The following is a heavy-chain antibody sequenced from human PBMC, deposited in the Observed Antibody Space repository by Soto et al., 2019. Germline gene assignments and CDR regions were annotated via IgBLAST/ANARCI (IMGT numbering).Heavy chain of an antibody. D-gene: IGHD5-12*01. J-gene: IGHJ5*02. CDR3: ARREGSSGYDFFGFGP. V-gene: IGHV5-10-1*01. CDR2: IDPSDSYT. Sequence: GESLKMSCKGSGDSCTSDWISWLRQMPGKGLDCMWRIDPSDSYTNYSPSFQGHFTISADNSISTAYLQWISLNASDTAMYSCARREGSSGYDFFGFGPWGQRALVTVSS. CDR1: GDSCTSDW.